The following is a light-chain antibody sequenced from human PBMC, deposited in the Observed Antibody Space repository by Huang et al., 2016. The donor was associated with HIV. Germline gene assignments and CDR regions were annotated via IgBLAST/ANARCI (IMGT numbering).Light chain of an antibody. V-gene: IGKV1-33*01. Sequence: DIQMTQSPSSLSASGGDRVTITCQASQDISTYLNWYQQKPGNAPKVLIYAASNLETGVPSRCSGSGSGTDFTFTISSLQPGDIATYYCQQYDNLPWTFGQGTKVEIK. CDR2: AAS. J-gene: IGKJ1*01. CDR3: QQYDNLPWT. CDR1: QDISTY.